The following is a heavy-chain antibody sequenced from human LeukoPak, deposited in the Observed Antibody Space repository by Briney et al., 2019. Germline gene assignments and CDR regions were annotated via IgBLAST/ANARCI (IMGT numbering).Heavy chain of an antibody. CDR1: GFTFSSYA. D-gene: IGHD3-22*01. J-gene: IGHJ4*02. V-gene: IGHV3-30-3*01. CDR2: ISYDGSNK. Sequence: GSLRLSCAASGFTFSSYAMHWVRQAPGKGLEWVAVISYDGSNKYYADSVKGRFTISRDNSKNTLYLQMNSLRAEDTAVYYCARDPSYYYDSSGYFDYWGQGTLVTVPS. CDR3: ARDPSYYYDSSGYFDY.